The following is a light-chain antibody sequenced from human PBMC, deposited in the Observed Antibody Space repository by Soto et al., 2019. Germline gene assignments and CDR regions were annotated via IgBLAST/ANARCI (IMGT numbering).Light chain of an antibody. CDR2: GAS. J-gene: IGKJ1*01. V-gene: IGKV3-20*01. CDR3: QQYGGLPT. CDR1: QSVTTN. Sequence: DIVLTQSPGTLSLSPGERATLSCRASQSVTTNLAWYQQTPAQAPRLLIYGASSRATGIPDRFRGSGAGTDFTLTISRLEPEDFAVYYCQQYGGLPTFGQGTKVDIK.